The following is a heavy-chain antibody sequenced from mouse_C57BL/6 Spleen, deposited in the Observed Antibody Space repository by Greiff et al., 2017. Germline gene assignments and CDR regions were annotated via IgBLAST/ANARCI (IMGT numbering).Heavy chain of an antibody. V-gene: IGHV1-55*01. Sequence: VQLQQPGAELVRPGASVKMSCKASGYTFTSCWITWVKQRPGQGLEWIGDIYPGSGSTNYNEKFKGKATLTVDTSSSTAYMQLSSLTSEDSAVYYCARRIYYGNCVDYWGQGTTLTVSS. D-gene: IGHD2-1*01. CDR3: ARRIYYGNCVDY. J-gene: IGHJ2*01. CDR2: IYPGSGST. CDR1: GYTFTSCW.